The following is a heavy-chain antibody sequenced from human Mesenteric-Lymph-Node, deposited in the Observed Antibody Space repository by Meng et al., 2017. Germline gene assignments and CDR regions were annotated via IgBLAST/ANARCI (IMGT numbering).Heavy chain of an antibody. Sequence: QVQLQESGPGLVKPSVTLSLSCTVSGGSISSNNWWSWVRQPPGKGLEWIGEIHQSGSTSYKPSLRSRVTTSVDKSKNQFSLKLTSVTAADTAIYYCAKEKDGSLVYWGQGTLVTVYS. D-gene: IGHD3-16*02. J-gene: IGHJ4*02. CDR1: GGSISSNNW. CDR3: AKEKDGSLVY. V-gene: IGHV4-4*02. CDR2: IHQSGST.